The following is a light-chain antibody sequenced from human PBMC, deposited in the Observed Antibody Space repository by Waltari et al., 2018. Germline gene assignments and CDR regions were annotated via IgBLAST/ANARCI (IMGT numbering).Light chain of an antibody. V-gene: IGLV2-23*02. CDR3: CSYAGNYVWV. Sequence: QSALTQPAAVSGSPGQSVTISCTGASSDIGRYDIVSCYQQHPGNAPKLVISDVSKRPAGVSDRFSGSKSGDTASLTISGLQFEDEADYYCCSYAGNYVWVFGGGTRLTVL. CDR1: SSDIGRYDI. J-gene: IGLJ3*02. CDR2: DVS.